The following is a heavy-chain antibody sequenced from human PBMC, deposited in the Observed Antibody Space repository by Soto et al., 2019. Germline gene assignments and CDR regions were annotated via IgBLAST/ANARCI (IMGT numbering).Heavy chain of an antibody. CDR2: IKQDGSEK. J-gene: IGHJ4*02. CDR1: GFTFSSYW. D-gene: IGHD3-22*01. CDR3: AREEGEYYYDSSGSLGY. Sequence: GGSLRLSCAASGFTFSSYWMSWVRQAPGKGLEWVANIKQDGSEKYYVDSVKGRFTISRDNAKNSLYLQMNSLRAEDTAVYYCAREEGEYYYDSSGSLGYWGQGTLVTVSS. V-gene: IGHV3-7*01.